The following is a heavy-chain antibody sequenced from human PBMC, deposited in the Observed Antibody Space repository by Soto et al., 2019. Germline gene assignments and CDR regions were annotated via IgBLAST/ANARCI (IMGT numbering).Heavy chain of an antibody. CDR1: GFTFSSYS. CDR3: ARDRRAGVAGTNYYYGMDV. V-gene: IGHV3-21*01. CDR2: ISSSSSYI. D-gene: IGHD6-19*01. Sequence: GGSLRLSCAASGFTFSSYSMNWVRQAPGKGLEWVSSISSSSSYIYYADSVKGRFTISRDNAKNSLYLQMNSLRAEDTAVYYCARDRRAGVAGTNYYYGMDVWGQGTTVTVSS. J-gene: IGHJ6*02.